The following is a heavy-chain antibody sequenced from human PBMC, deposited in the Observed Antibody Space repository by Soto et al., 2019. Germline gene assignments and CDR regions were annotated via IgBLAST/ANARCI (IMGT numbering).Heavy chain of an antibody. CDR3: ARDGPPPYYDSSGYYGY. J-gene: IGHJ4*02. CDR2: ISYDGSNK. Sequence: GGSLRLSCAASGFTFSSYAMHWVRQAPGKGLEWVAVISYDGSNKYYADSVKGRFTISRDNSKNTLYLQMNSLRAEDTAVYYCARDGPPPYYDSSGYYGYWGQGTLVTVSS. CDR1: GFTFSSYA. D-gene: IGHD3-22*01. V-gene: IGHV3-30-3*01.